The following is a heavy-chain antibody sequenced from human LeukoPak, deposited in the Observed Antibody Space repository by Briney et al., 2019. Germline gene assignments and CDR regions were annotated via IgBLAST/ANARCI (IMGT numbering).Heavy chain of an antibody. CDR1: GGSISSYY. Sequence: SETLSLTCTVYGGSISSYYWSLIRQPPGKGLEWIGYIYYSGSTNYNPSLKSRVTISVDTSKNQFSLKLSSVTAADTAVYYCARHFWTPLTTTTPPVDWGQGTLVTVSS. D-gene: IGHD3-3*01. CDR3: ARHFWTPLTTTTPPVD. V-gene: IGHV4-59*08. CDR2: IYYSGST. J-gene: IGHJ4*02.